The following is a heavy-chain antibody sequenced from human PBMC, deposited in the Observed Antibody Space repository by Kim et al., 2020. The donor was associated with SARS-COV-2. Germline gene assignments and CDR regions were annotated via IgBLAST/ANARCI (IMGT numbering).Heavy chain of an antibody. CDR3: ARGRVTVTTLFY. V-gene: IGHV3-30-3*01. J-gene: IGHJ4*02. Sequence: GGSLRLSCAASGFTFSSYAMHWVRQAPGKGLEWVAVISYDGSNKYYADSVKGRFTISRDNSKNTLYLQMNSLRAEDTAVYYCARGRVTVTTLFYWGQGTLVTVSS. CDR1: GFTFSSYA. CDR2: ISYDGSNK. D-gene: IGHD4-17*01.